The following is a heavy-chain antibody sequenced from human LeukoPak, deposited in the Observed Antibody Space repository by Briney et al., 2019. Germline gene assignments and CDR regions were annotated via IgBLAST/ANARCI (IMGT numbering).Heavy chain of an antibody. CDR3: ARGGSYYGYFDY. V-gene: IGHV1-69*05. CDR2: IIPIFGTA. CDR1: GGTFSSYA. D-gene: IGHD1-26*01. Sequence: GASVKVSCKASGGTFSSYAISWVRQAPGQGLEWMGGIIPIFGTANYAQKFQGRVTITTDESTSTAYMELSSLRSEDTAVYYCARGGSYYGYFDYWGHGALVTVSS. J-gene: IGHJ4*01.